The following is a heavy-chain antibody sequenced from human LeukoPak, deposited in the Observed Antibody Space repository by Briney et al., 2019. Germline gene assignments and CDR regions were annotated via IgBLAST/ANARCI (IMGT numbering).Heavy chain of an antibody. CDR2: IYHSGST. CDR1: GGSISSSNW. Sequence: SETLSLTCAVSGGSISSSNWWSWVRQPPGKGLEWIGEIYHSGSTNYNPSLKSRVTISVDTSKNQFSLELSSVTAADTAVYYCARGLGYCSGGSCYGRRPNNWFDPWGQGTLVTVSS. J-gene: IGHJ5*02. CDR3: ARGLGYCSGGSCYGRRPNNWFDP. D-gene: IGHD2-15*01. V-gene: IGHV4-4*02.